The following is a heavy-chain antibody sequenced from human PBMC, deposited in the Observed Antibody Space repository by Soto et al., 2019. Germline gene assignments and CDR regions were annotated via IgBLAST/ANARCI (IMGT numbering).Heavy chain of an antibody. D-gene: IGHD2-8*01. CDR3: ARDYPYAIYAFDI. CDR1: GXTFSDYY. V-gene: IGHV3-11*01. J-gene: IGHJ3*02. CDR2: ISSSGSTI. Sequence: GGSLRLSCAASGXTFSDYYMSWIRQAPGKGLEWVSYISSSGSTIYYADSVKGRFTISRDNAKNSLYLQMNSLRAEDTAVYYCARDYPYAIYAFDIWGQGTMVTVSS.